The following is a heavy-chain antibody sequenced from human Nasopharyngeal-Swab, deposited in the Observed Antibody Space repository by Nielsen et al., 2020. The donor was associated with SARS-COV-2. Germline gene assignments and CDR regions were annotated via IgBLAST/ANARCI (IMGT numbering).Heavy chain of an antibody. V-gene: IGHV3-21*01. Sequence: GESLKISCAASGFTFSSYSMNWVRQAPGKGPEWVSSISSSSSYIYYADSVKGRFTISRDNAKNSLYLQMNSLRAEDTAVYYCARSSGGIYGMDVWGQGTTVTVSS. CDR2: ISSSSSYI. CDR3: ARSSGGIYGMDV. D-gene: IGHD6-19*01. CDR1: GFTFSSYS. J-gene: IGHJ6*02.